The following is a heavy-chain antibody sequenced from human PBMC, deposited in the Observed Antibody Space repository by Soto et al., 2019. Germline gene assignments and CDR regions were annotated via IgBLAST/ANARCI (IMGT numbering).Heavy chain of an antibody. J-gene: IGHJ4*02. D-gene: IGHD1-26*01. CDR1: GGSISSGGYY. CDR3: ARVEWELLHFEF. CDR2: IYYSGST. Sequence: SETLSLTCTVSGGSISSGGYYWSWIRQHPGKGLEWIGYIYYSGSTYYNPSLKSRVTISVDTSKNQFSLKLSSVTAADTAVYYCARVEWELLHFEFWGRGTLVTVSS. V-gene: IGHV4-31*03.